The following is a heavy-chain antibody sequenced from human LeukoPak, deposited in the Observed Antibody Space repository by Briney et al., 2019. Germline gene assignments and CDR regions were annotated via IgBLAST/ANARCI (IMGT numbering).Heavy chain of an antibody. CDR2: ISYDGSNK. CDR1: GFXFSSYA. V-gene: IGHV3-30-3*01. D-gene: IGHD3-22*01. CDR3: ARDRMIVVVIPFGAFDI. Sequence: GGSLRLSCAASGFXFSSYAIHWVRQAPGKGLEWVAVISYDGSNKYYADSVKGRFTISRDNSKNTLYLQMNSLRAEDTAVYYCARDRMIVVVIPFGAFDIWGQGTMVTVSS. J-gene: IGHJ3*02.